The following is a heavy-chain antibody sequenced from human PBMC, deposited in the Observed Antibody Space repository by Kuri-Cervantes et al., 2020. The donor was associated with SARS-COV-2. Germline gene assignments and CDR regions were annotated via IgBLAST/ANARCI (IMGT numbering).Heavy chain of an antibody. CDR3: ARRRGSSLSRWDY. Sequence: ESLKISCAVYGGSFSDYYWSWVRQPPGKGLEWIGEINHSGSTNYNPSLKSRVTISVDTSKNQFSLKLSSVTAADTAVYYCARRRGSSLSRWDYWGQGTLVTVSS. CDR1: GGSFSDYY. CDR2: INHSGST. D-gene: IGHD6-13*01. V-gene: IGHV4-34*01. J-gene: IGHJ4*02.